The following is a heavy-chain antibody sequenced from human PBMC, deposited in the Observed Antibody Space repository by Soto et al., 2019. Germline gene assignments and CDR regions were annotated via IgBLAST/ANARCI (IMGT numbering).Heavy chain of an antibody. Sequence: ASEKVSCKASGYTFTSYGISWVRQAPGQGLEWMGWISAYNGNTNYALKLQGRVTMTTDTSTSTAYMELRSLRSDDTAVYYCATDVNCVEAGALCYYYYGLDCWGQGTTVTVSS. J-gene: IGHJ6*02. CDR3: ATDVNCVEAGALCYYYYGLDC. V-gene: IGHV1-18*04. CDR2: ISAYNGNT. CDR1: GYTFTSYG. D-gene: IGHD6-19*01.